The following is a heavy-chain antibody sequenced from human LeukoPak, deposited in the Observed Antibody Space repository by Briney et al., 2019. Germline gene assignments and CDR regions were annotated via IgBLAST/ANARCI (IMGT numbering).Heavy chain of an antibody. D-gene: IGHD3-9*01. V-gene: IGHV3-21*01. CDR3: ARDRYDIVTGYNPLGAFDL. Sequence: PGGSLRLSCAASGFTFSSYSMNWVRQAPGKGLEWVSSISSSSSYIYYADSVKGRFTISRDNAKNSLYLQMNSLRAEDTAVYYCARDRYDIVTGYNPLGAFDLWGQGTMVTVSS. CDR2: ISSSSSYI. CDR1: GFTFSSYS. J-gene: IGHJ3*01.